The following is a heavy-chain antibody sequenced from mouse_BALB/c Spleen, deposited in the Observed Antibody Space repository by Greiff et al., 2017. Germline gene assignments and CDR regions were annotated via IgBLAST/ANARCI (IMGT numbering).Heavy chain of an antibody. J-gene: IGHJ4*01. D-gene: IGHD2-14*01. Sequence: QVHVKQSGPGLVQPSQSLSITCTVSGFSLTSYGVHWVRQSPGKGLEWLGVIWSGGSTDYNAAFISRLSISKDNSKSQVFFKMNSLQANDTAIYYCARKGYRYGWYAMDYWGQGTSVTVSS. CDR2: IWSGGST. V-gene: IGHV2-2*02. CDR1: GFSLTSYG. CDR3: ARKGYRYGWYAMDY.